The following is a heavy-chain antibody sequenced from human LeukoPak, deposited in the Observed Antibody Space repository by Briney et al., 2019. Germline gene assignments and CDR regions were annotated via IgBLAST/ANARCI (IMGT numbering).Heavy chain of an antibody. D-gene: IGHD3-10*01. Sequence: SVKVSCKASGGTFSSYAISWVRQAPGQGLEWMGGIIPIFGTANYAQKFQGRVTITTDESTSTAYMELSSLRSEDTAVYYCARMVRGVITNYYYYGMDVWGQGTTVTVSS. CDR3: ARMVRGVITNYYYYGMDV. V-gene: IGHV1-69*05. CDR2: IIPIFGTA. CDR1: GGTFSSYA. J-gene: IGHJ6*02.